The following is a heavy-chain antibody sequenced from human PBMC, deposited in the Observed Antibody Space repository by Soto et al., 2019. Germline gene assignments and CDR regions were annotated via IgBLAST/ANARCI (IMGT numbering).Heavy chain of an antibody. D-gene: IGHD3-3*01. Sequence: ASVKVSCNASGGTFSSYAISWVRPAPGQGLEWMGGLIPIFGTANYAQKFQGRVTITADESTCTAYMELSSLRSEDTAVYYCARDGTYYDFWSXYYPRWGQGTLVTVSP. J-gene: IGHJ4*02. CDR2: LIPIFGTA. CDR1: GGTFSSYA. CDR3: ARDGTYYDFWSXYYPR. V-gene: IGHV1-69*13.